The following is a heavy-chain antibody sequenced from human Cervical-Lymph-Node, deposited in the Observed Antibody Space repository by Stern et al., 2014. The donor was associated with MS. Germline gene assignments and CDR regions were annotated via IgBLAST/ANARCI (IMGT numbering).Heavy chain of an antibody. CDR2: IYYSGIT. CDR1: GGSISSGGYY. D-gene: IGHD3-3*01. CDR3: ARVSYDFWSGYYVFDY. J-gene: IGHJ4*02. Sequence: VQLVESGPGLVKPSQTLSLTCTVSGGSISSGGYYWSWIRQHPGKGLEWIGYIYYSGITYYNPSLKSRVTTSVDTSKNQFSLKLSSVTAADTAVYYCARVSYDFWSGYYVFDYWGQGTLVTVSS. V-gene: IGHV4-31*03.